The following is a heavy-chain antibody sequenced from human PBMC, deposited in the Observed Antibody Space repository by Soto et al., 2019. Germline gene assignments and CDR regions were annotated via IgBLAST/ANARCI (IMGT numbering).Heavy chain of an antibody. J-gene: IGHJ4*02. Sequence: QVQLVQSGPEVKKPGASVKVSCKTSGYTFTDYGISWVRQAPGQGLEWMGWISTSKGNTNYARKFQGRVTMTTDTSTSTGYMELRSLRSDDTAVYYCATRSPAFDYWGQGTLVTVSS. CDR1: GYTFTDYG. V-gene: IGHV1-18*01. CDR2: ISTSKGNT. CDR3: ATRSPAFDY.